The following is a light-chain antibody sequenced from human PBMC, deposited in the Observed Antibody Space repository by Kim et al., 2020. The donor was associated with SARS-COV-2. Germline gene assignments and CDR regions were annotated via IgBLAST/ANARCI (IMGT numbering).Light chain of an antibody. J-gene: IGKJ1*01. Sequence: DIQMTQSPSTLSASVGDRVTITCRASQSISSWLAWYQQKPGKAPKLLIYKASSLESGVPSRISGSGSGTEFTLTISSLQPDDFATYYCQQYNSSPWTFGQGTKVDIK. CDR2: KAS. CDR3: QQYNSSPWT. V-gene: IGKV1-5*03. CDR1: QSISSW.